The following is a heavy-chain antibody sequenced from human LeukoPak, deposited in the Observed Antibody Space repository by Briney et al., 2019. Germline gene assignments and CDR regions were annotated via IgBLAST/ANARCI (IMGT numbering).Heavy chain of an antibody. CDR2: IYSGGST. CDR1: GFTVSSKY. J-gene: IGHJ6*02. Sequence: PGGSLRLSCVASGFTVSSKYMSWVRQAPGKGLEWVSVIYSGGSTYYGESVKGRFTISRDNSKNTVYLQMNALRAEDSAVYYCARGTVWRLGSYGLGVWGQGTTVTVSS. CDR3: ARGTVWRLGSYGLGV. D-gene: IGHD3-16*01. V-gene: IGHV3-53*01.